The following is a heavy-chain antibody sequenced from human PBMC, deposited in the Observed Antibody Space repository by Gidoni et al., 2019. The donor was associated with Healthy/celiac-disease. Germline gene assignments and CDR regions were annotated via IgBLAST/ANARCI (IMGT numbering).Heavy chain of an antibody. CDR1: GFTFSSYG. D-gene: IGHD3-10*01. J-gene: IGHJ3*02. V-gene: IGHV3-30*18. CDR2: IAYDGSNK. CDR3: AKDPYYYGSGSYSGAFDI. Sequence: QVQLVESGGGVVQPGRSLRLSCAASGFTFSSYGRPWVRQAPGKGLEWVAVIAYDGSNKYYADSVKGRVTISRDNSKNTLYLQMNSLRAEDTAVYYCAKDPYYYGSGSYSGAFDIWGQGTMVTVSS.